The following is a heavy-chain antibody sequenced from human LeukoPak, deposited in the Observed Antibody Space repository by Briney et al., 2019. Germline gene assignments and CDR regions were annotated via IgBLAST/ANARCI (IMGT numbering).Heavy chain of an antibody. V-gene: IGHV3-23*01. CDR2: ISGSGGST. CDR1: GFTFSSYA. CDR3: AKVHYYDSSGYYYFDY. Sequence: QPGGSLRLSCAASGFTFSSYAMSWVRQAPGKGLEWVSAISGSGGSTYYADSVKGRFTISRDNSKNTLYLQMNSLRAEDTALYYCAKVHYYDSSGYYYFDYWGQGTLVTVSS. J-gene: IGHJ4*02. D-gene: IGHD3-22*01.